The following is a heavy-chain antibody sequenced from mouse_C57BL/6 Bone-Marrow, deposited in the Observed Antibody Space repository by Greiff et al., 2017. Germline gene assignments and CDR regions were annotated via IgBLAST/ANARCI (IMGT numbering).Heavy chain of an antibody. J-gene: IGHJ3*01. CDR1: GYTFTSYW. D-gene: IGHD2-4*01. Sequence: VQLQQPGAELVMPGASVKLSCKASGYTFTSYWMRWVKQRPGQGLEWIGEIDPSDSYTNYNQKFKGKSTLTVDKSSSTAYMQLSSLTSEDSAVYYCAPYDYDGGFAYWGQGTLVTVSA. CDR3: APYDYDGGFAY. CDR2: IDPSDSYT. V-gene: IGHV1-69*01.